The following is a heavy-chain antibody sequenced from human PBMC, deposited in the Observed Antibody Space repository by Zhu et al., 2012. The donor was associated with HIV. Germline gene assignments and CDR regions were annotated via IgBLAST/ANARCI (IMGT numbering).Heavy chain of an antibody. CDR1: GGSFSGYY. Sequence: QVQLQQWGAGLLKPSETLSLTCAVYGGSFSGYYWSWIRQPPRKGLEWIGEINHTGRTNYNPSLKSRVTISVDTSKNQFSLRLTSVTAADTAVYYCARGSRGMMREFDYWGQGTLGHRLL. CDR3: ARGSRGMMREFDY. J-gene: IGHJ4*02. V-gene: IGHV4-34*01. D-gene: IGHD3-16*01. CDR2: INHTGRT.